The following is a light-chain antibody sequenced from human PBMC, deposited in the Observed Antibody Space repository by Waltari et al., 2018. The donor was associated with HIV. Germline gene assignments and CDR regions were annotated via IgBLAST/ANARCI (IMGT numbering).Light chain of an antibody. CDR1: QVVTSS. J-gene: IGKJ2*01. V-gene: IGKV3-15*01. CDR2: DAS. Sequence: EITMTQSTATLSVSPGESVPLSCRSSQVVTSSLAWYQQKPGQAPRLLIYDASTRATGVPARFSGSGSGTEFTLTISSVQSEDSAVYHCQQYGDWPPMYTFGQGTKLEIK. CDR3: QQYGDWPPMYT.